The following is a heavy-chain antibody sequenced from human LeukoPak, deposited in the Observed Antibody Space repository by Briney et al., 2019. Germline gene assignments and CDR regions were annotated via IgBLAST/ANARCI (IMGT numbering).Heavy chain of an antibody. J-gene: IGHJ4*02. D-gene: IGHD1-26*01. CDR1: GFAFSSYG. CDR2: IWYDGSNK. CDR3: ARDRGSYWDGGNDY. Sequence: GGSLRLSCAASGFAFSSYGMHWVRQAPGKGLEWVAVIWYDGSNKYYADSVKGRFTISRDNSKNTLYLQMNSLRAEDTAVYYCARDRGSYWDGGNDYWGQGTLVTVSS. V-gene: IGHV3-33*01.